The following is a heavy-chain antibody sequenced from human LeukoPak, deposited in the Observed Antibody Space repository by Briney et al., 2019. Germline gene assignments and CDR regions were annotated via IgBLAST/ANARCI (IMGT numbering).Heavy chain of an antibody. Sequence: PGGSLRLSCAGSGFIFSNYEMNWVRQAPGKGLEWVSYISSTGSDIYYADSVKGRFTISRDNARNSLYLQMNSLRAEDTAIYYCARSEHSSSSFDYWGQGTLVTVSS. CDR3: ARSEHSSSSFDY. V-gene: IGHV3-48*03. J-gene: IGHJ4*02. D-gene: IGHD6-6*01. CDR2: ISSTGSDI. CDR1: GFIFSNYE.